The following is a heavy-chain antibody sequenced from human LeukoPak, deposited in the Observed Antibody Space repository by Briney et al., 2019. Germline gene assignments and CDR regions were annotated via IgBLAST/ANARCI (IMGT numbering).Heavy chain of an antibody. CDR2: INPNSGGT. D-gene: IGHD6-19*01. V-gene: IGHV1-2*06. Sequence: ASVKVCCKASGYTFTGYYMHWVRQAPGQGLEWMGRINPNSGGTNYAQKFQGRVTMTRDTSISTAYMELSRLRSDDTAVYYCARDHNQWLGYFDYWGQGTLVTVSS. CDR3: ARDHNQWLGYFDY. CDR1: GYTFTGYY. J-gene: IGHJ4*02.